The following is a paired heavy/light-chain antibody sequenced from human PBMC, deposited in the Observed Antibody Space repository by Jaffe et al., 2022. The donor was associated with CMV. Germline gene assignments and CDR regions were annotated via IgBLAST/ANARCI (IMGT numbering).Heavy chain of an antibody. Sequence: QVQLVQSGAEVKKLGASVKVSCKASGYTFINYAVHWVRQAPGQRLEWMGWINPGNGDTKYSQKLQGRVTITGDTSASTAYMELSSLISEDTAIYFCARGLEDTTGGLFFRNRRKSGAYYMDVWGKGTTVTVSS. CDR1: GYTFINYA. CDR3: ARGLEDTTGGLFFRNRRKSGAYYMDV. D-gene: IGHD2-15*01. CDR2: INPGNGDT. V-gene: IGHV1-3*01. J-gene: IGHJ6*03.
Light chain of an antibody. J-gene: IGKJ5*01. V-gene: IGKV3-20*01. CDR2: GVS. Sequence: EIVLTQSPGSLPLSPGERATLSCRASESLINRYLAWYQQKPGQAPRLLIYGVSNRATGIPDRFSGSGSGAEFTLTISRLEPEDFAVYYCQHYGGSAITFGQGTRLEI. CDR3: QHYGGSAIT. CDR1: ESLINRY.